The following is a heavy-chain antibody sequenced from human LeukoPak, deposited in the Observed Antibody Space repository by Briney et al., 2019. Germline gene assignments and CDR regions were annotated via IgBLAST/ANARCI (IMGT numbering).Heavy chain of an antibody. V-gene: IGHV3-33*01. CDR1: GFTFSNNG. Sequence: GGSLRLSCAASGFTFSNNGMAWVRQAPGKGLEWVALIWYDGSKKYYASSVKDRFSISRDNSKNTVYLQMNSLRGEDTALYYCARLKGSSMDSWGQGTLITVSS. CDR2: IWYDGSKK. J-gene: IGHJ4*02. CDR3: ARLKGSSMDS.